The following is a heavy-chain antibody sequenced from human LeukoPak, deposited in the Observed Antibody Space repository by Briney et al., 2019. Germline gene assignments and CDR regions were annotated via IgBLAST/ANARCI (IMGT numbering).Heavy chain of an antibody. D-gene: IGHD3/OR15-3a*01. J-gene: IGHJ3*02. CDR2: ISSSDSYI. CDR1: GFTFSSYS. CDR3: ARDRDWSVLYDASDI. V-gene: IGHV3-21*01. Sequence: GGSLRLSCAASGFTFSSYSMNWVRQAPGKGLEWVSFISSSDSYIYYADSVKGRFTISRDNAKNSLYLQMNSPRAEDTAVYYCARDRDWSVLYDASDIWGQGTMVTVSS.